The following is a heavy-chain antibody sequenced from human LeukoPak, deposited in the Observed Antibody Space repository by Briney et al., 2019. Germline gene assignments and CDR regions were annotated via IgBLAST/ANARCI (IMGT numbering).Heavy chain of an antibody. J-gene: IGHJ6*03. CDR1: GGSISSYY. V-gene: IGHV4-4*07. D-gene: IGHD3-10*01. CDR3: ARSHGSGSYYLGYYIDV. CDR2: IYTSGST. Sequence: SETLSLTCTVSGGSISSYYWSWIRQPAGKGLEWIGRIYTSGSTNYNPSLKSRVTMSVDTSKNQFSLKLSSVTAADTAVYYCARSHGSGSYYLGYYIDVWGKGTTVTVSS.